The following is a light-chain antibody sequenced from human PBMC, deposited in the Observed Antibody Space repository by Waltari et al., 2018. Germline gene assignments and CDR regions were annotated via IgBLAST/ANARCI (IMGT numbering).Light chain of an antibody. CDR1: QTVRTTY. CDR3: QQYDISPLT. J-gene: IGKJ4*01. V-gene: IGKV3-20*01. Sequence: IVLTQSPGTLSWSPAERATLSCRASQTVRTTYVAWYQQKPGQAPTLLIYGASSRATGIPDRFSGSGSGTDFSLTISSLEPEDFAVYYCQQYDISPLTFGGGTKVEIK. CDR2: GAS.